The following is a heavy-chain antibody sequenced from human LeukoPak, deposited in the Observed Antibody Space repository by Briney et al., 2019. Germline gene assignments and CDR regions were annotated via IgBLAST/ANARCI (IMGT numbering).Heavy chain of an antibody. D-gene: IGHD6-19*01. V-gene: IGHV4-34*01. Sequence: SETLSLTCAVYGGSFSGYYWSWIRQPPGKGLEWIGEINHSGSTNYNPSLKSRVTISVDTSKNQFSLNLSSMTAADTAVYYCARHAVYAGSGWSFDYWGQGTLVTVSS. CDR2: INHSGST. CDR1: GGSFSGYY. CDR3: ARHAVYAGSGWSFDY. J-gene: IGHJ4*02.